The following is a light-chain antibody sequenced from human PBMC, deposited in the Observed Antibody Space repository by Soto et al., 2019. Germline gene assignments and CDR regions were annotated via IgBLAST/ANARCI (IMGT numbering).Light chain of an antibody. J-gene: IGKJ5*01. CDR3: SQVLQSPIT. CDR2: LAS. CDR1: QSLLHSHGSHY. Sequence: DIVMTQSPLSLPVTPGEPASISCRSSQSLLHSHGSHYLDWYLQKPGQSPQXXIYLASNRASGVPDRFSGSGSGTDFTLKISRVEAEDVGVYYCSQVLQSPITFGQGTRLEIK. V-gene: IGKV2-28*01.